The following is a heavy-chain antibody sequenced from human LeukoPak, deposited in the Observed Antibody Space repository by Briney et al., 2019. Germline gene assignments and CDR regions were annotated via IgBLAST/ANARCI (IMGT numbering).Heavy chain of an antibody. V-gene: IGHV3-33*01. CDR1: GFSFSTYG. J-gene: IGHJ2*01. D-gene: IGHD3-10*01. CDR3: ARVVSYYGSSYRLLDL. CDR2: IWFDGSNK. Sequence: GGSLRLSCEASGFSFSTYGMHWVRQAPGKGLECVALIWFDGSNKPYADSVKGRFTISRDNSKNTMYLQMDSLRAEDTAVYYCARVVSYYGSSYRLLDLWGRGTLVTVSS.